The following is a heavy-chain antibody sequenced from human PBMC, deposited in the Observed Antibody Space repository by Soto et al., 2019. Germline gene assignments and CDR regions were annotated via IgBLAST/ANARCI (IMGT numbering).Heavy chain of an antibody. J-gene: IGHJ4*02. V-gene: IGHV3-30-3*01. CDR1: GFTFSSYA. Sequence: SLRLSCAASGFTFSSYAMHWVRQAPGKGLEWVAVISYDGSNKYYADSVKGRFTISRDNSKNTLYLQMNSLRAEDTAVYYCARAPGGSDFDYWGQGTLVTVSS. D-gene: IGHD2-15*01. CDR3: ARAPGGSDFDY. CDR2: ISYDGSNK.